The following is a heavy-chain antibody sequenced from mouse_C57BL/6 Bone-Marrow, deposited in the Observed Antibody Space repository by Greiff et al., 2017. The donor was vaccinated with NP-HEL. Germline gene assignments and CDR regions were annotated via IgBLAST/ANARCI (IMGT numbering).Heavy chain of an antibody. CDR3: AGDSFYGSRYGNYFDY. D-gene: IGHD1-1*01. V-gene: IGHV12-3*01. J-gene: IGHJ2*01. CDR2: ITHSGET. Sequence: VKLQESGPGLVKPSQSLLLTCSITGFPITSGYYWIWIRQSPGKPLEWMGYITHSGETFYNPSLQSPISITRETSKNQFFLQLNSVTTEDTAMYYCAGDSFYGSRYGNYFDYWGQGTTLTVSS. CDR1: GFPITSGYY.